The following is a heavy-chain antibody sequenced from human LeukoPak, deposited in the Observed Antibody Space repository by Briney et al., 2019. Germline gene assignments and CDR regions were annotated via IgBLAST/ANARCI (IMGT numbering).Heavy chain of an antibody. Sequence: SETLSLTCAVYGGSFSGYYWSWIRQPPGKGLEWIGEINHSGSTNYNPSLKSRVTISVDTSKDQFSLKLSSVTAADTAVYYCARVRNCSSTSCHYFDYWGQGTLVTVSS. CDR1: GGSFSGYY. V-gene: IGHV4-34*01. CDR3: ARVRNCSSTSCHYFDY. D-gene: IGHD2-2*01. CDR2: INHSGST. J-gene: IGHJ4*02.